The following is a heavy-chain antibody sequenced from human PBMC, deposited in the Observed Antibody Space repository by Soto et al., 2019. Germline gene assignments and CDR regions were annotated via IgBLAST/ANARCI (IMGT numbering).Heavy chain of an antibody. D-gene: IGHD6-19*01. CDR2: IYNEGST. CDR1: SFTVSSNY. CDR3: AKGGRQWLVTSDFNY. V-gene: IGHV3-66*02. J-gene: IGHJ4*02. Sequence: GGSLRLSCAASSFTVSSNYMSWVRQAPGKGLEWVSVIYNEGSTYYADSVKGRFTISRDNSKNTVSLEMTSLRAEDTAVYYCAKGGRQWLVTSDFNYWGQGALVTVSS.